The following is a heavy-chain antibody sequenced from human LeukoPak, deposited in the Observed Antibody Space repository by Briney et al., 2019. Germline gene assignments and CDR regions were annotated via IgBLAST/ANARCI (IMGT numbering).Heavy chain of an antibody. Sequence: GGSLRLSCAASGFTFSSYAMSWVRQAPGKGLEWVSAISGSGGSTYYADSVKGRFNISRDNDKNTVYVEMKSLRGGDTAVYYCAKDLEYSSGWYYYYGMDVWGQGTTVTVSS. CDR2: ISGSGGST. J-gene: IGHJ6*02. CDR3: AKDLEYSSGWYYYYGMDV. CDR1: GFTFSSYA. D-gene: IGHD6-19*01. V-gene: IGHV3-23*01.